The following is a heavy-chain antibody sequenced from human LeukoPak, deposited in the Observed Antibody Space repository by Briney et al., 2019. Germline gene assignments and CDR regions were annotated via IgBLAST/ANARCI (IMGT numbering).Heavy chain of an antibody. V-gene: IGHV4-39*01. D-gene: IGHD6-19*01. CDR1: GGSIGSSGFY. CDR2: SYYPEST. CDR3: VRHVSSGWDYYNGLDV. J-gene: IGHJ6*02. Sequence: SETLSLTCKVPGGSIGSSGFYWGWIRQPPGKGLEWIGSSYYPESTHYNPSLESRITISVDTSKYQVSLTLSSVTATDTAVYYCVRHVSSGWDYYNGLDVWGQWTTVTVPS.